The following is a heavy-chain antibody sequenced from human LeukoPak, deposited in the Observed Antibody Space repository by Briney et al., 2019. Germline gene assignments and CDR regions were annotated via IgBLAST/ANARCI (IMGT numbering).Heavy chain of an antibody. CDR1: GFTFDDYA. D-gene: IGHD2-2*01. J-gene: IGHJ5*02. CDR2: INWNGGST. V-gene: IGHV3-20*01. CDR3: ARGGYCASTSCLDWFDP. Sequence: GGSLRLSCAASGFTFDDYAMSWVRQAPGKGLEWVSGINWNGGSTGYADSVKGRFTISRDNAKNSLYLQMNSLRAEDTALYHCARGGYCASTSCLDWFDPWGRGTLVTVSS.